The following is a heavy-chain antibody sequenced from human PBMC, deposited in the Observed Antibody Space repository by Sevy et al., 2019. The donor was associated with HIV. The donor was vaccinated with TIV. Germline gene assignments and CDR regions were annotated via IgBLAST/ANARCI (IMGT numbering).Heavy chain of an antibody. Sequence: ASVKVSCEASGGTFSSYGISWVRQAPGQGLAWMGGIIPILGTVNYAQKFQGRVTITADESTKTAYMELSSLRSEDTAVYYCARGGGNGWYYFDYWGQETLVTVSS. J-gene: IGHJ4*02. V-gene: IGHV1-69*13. CDR3: ARGGGNGWYYFDY. D-gene: IGHD6-19*01. CDR2: IIPILGTV. CDR1: GGTFSSYG.